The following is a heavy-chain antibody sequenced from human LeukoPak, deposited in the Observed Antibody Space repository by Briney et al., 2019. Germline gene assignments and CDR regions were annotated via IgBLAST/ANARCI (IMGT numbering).Heavy chain of an antibody. CDR1: GFTLSSYW. Sequence: PGESLRLSCAASGFTLSSYWMSWVRQAPGKGLEWVANIKYDGSGKYYADSVKGRFTISRDDAKSSLYLEMNRLRVEDTAVYYCARDLFSGSYQEDFWGQGTLVTVSS. CDR2: IKYDGSGK. D-gene: IGHD1-26*01. CDR3: ARDLFSGSYQEDF. J-gene: IGHJ4*02. V-gene: IGHV3-7*01.